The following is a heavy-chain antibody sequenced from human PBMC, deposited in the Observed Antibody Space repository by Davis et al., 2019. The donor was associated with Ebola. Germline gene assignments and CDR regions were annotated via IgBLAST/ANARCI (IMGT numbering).Heavy chain of an antibody. Sequence: GGSLTLSCPASGFTFSSYSMNWVRQAPGKGLEWVPSIRSSSSYIYYADSVQGRLTISSNQAKNSLYLQMNSLRAEDTAVYYCARWEGYCSGGSCYPFDYWGQGTLVTVSS. CDR2: IRSSSSYI. D-gene: IGHD2-15*01. J-gene: IGHJ4*02. CDR1: GFTFSSYS. V-gene: IGHV3-21*01. CDR3: ARWEGYCSGGSCYPFDY.